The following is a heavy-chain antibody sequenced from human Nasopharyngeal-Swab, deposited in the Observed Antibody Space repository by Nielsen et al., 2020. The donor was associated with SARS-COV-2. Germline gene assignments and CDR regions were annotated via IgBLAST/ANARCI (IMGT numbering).Heavy chain of an antibody. J-gene: IGHJ4*02. CDR3: AKQRRMVTGAYDY. D-gene: IGHD5-18*01. CDR2: ISGSGGST. V-gene: IGHV3-23*01. CDR1: GFTVSSNY. Sequence: GGSLRLSCAASGFTVSSNYMSWVRQAPGKGLEWVSAISGSGGSTYYADSVKGRFTISRDNSKNTLYLQMNSLRAEDTAVYYCAKQRRMVTGAYDYWGQGTLVTVSS.